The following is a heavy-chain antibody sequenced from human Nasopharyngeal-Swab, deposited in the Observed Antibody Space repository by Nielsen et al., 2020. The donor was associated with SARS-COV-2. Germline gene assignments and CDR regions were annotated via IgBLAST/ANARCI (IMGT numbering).Heavy chain of an antibody. V-gene: IGHV4-34*01. J-gene: IGHJ6*02. D-gene: IGHD3-10*01. CDR3: ASPLWFGELLPASYYYYGMDV. CDR2: INHSGST. Sequence: WIRQPPGKGLEWIGEINHSGSTYYNPSLKSRVTISVDTSKNQFSLKLSSVTAADTAVYYCASPLWFGELLPASYYYYGMDVWGQGTTVTVSS.